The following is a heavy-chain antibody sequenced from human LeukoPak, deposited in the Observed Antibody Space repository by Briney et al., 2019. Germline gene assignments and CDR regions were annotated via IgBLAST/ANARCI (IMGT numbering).Heavy chain of an antibody. CDR2: IYYSGIT. Sequence: SETLSLTCTLSGGSISSSSFYWGWIRQPPGKGLECIGTIYYSGITYHNSSLKSRVTISVDTSKNQFSLKLSSVTAADTAVYFCARSGPAAGRPDAFDIWGQGTMVTVSS. CDR3: ARSGPAAGRPDAFDI. D-gene: IGHD2-2*01. CDR1: GGSISSSSFY. J-gene: IGHJ3*02. V-gene: IGHV4-39*07.